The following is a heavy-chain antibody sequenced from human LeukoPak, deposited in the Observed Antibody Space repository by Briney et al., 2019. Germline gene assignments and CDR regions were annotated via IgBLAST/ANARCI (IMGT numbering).Heavy chain of an antibody. CDR2: ISGSGGST. D-gene: IGHD6-6*01. V-gene: IGHV3-23*01. Sequence: GGSLRLSCAASGFTFSSYAMSWVRQAPGKGLEWVSAISGSGGSTHYADSVKGRFTISRDNSKNTLCLQMNSLRAEDTAVYYCARDFVRPPHYYYYGMDVWGQGTTVTVSS. CDR3: ARDFVRPPHYYYYGMDV. CDR1: GFTFSSYA. J-gene: IGHJ6*02.